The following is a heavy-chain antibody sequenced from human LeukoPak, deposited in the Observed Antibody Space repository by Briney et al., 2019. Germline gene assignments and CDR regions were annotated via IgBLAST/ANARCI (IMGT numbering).Heavy chain of an antibody. V-gene: IGHV3-9*01. CDR3: TKVYGSGTYAYDF. CDR2: INWNGEDI. CDR1: GFSFDDSA. J-gene: IGHJ4*02. Sequence: GRSLGLSCAASGFSFDDSAMHWVRQAPGKGLEWVSGINWNGEDIGYADSVKGRFTISRDNAKNFLYLQMNSLRAEDTALYCCTKVYGSGTYAYDFWGQGTLVTVSS. D-gene: IGHD3-10*01.